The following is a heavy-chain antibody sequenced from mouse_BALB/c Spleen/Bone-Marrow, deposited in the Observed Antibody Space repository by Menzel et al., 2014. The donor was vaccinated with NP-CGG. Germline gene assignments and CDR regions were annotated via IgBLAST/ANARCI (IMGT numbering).Heavy chain of an antibody. J-gene: IGHJ4*01. CDR3: ARQGCDYARDY. CDR2: LPSDGGIT. CDR1: AYAFPSHA. V-gene: IGHV5-2*01. Sequence: VMLVESGGGLVPPGASLKLSCESTAYAFPSHAMSWVRKTPETRLELVAALPSDGGITHYPDTMERRFTISRDNNKKNRDRQRSSRRAEDTALEDCARQGCDYARDYWGQGTSGTVSS.